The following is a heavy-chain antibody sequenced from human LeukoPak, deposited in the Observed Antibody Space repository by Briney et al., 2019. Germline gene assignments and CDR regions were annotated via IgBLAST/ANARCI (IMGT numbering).Heavy chain of an antibody. CDR2: FDPEDGET. Sequence: ASVKVSCKVSGYTLTELSMHWGRQAPGKGLEWMGGFDPEDGETIYAQKFQGRVTMTEDTSTDTAYMELSSLRSEDTAVYYCATFPHLYYYYYGMDVWGQGTTVTVSS. CDR3: ATFPHLYYYYYGMDV. V-gene: IGHV1-24*01. J-gene: IGHJ6*02. CDR1: GYTLTELS.